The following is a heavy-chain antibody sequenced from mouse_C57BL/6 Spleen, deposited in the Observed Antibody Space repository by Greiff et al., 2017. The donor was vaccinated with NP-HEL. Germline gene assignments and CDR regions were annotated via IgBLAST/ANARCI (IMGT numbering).Heavy chain of an antibody. CDR1: GYTFTSYW. D-gene: IGHD2-3*01. J-gene: IGHJ3*01. V-gene: IGHV1-53*01. CDR2: INPSNGGT. Sequence: QVHVKQSGTELVKPGASVKLSCKASGYTFTSYWMHWVKQRPGQGLEWIGNINPSNGGTNYNEKFKSKATLTVDKSSSTAYMQLSSLTSEDSAVYYCARFDDGYPAWFAYWGQGTLVTVSA. CDR3: ARFDDGYPAWFAY.